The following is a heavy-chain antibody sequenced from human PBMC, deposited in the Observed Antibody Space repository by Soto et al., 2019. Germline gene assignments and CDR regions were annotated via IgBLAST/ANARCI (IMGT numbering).Heavy chain of an antibody. CDR2: IYAGDSDT. V-gene: IGHV5-51*01. J-gene: IGHJ6*02. Sequence: GESLKISCKTSGYTFTTIWIAWVRQMPGKGLEWMGSIYAGDSDTRYSPSFQGQVTISADKSISIAYLQWNNLKTSDTATYYCARVYYYYGMDVWGQGTTVTVSS. CDR1: GYTFTTIW. CDR3: ARVYYYYGMDV.